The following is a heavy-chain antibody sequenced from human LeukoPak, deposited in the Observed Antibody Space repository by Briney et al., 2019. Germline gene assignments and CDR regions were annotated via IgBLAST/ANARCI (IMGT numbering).Heavy chain of an antibody. CDR1: GFTFSNYG. V-gene: IGHV3-30*18. D-gene: IGHD3-16*01. CDR3: AKSRSRNMITFGGVENWFDP. CDR2: ISYDGSKK. Sequence: PGRSLRLSCGASGFTFSNYGMHWVRQAPGKGLEWVAVISYDGSKKYYADSVKGRFTISRDNSKNTLYLQMNSLGAEDTAVYYCAKSRSRNMITFGGVENWFDPWGQGTLVTVSS. J-gene: IGHJ5*02.